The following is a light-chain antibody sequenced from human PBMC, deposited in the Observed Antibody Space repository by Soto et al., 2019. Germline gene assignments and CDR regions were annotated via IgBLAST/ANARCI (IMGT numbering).Light chain of an antibody. CDR1: QTVSRW. V-gene: IGKV1-5*01. J-gene: IGKJ4*01. CDR2: DAS. CDR3: QQYNNFLLT. Sequence: DIQMTQSPSTLSASVGDRVTITCRANQTVSRWLAWYQQKAGKAPNLLIYDASSLETGVPSRFSGSGSDTEFPLTINSLQPDDFATYYCQQYNNFLLTFGGGTKVEIK.